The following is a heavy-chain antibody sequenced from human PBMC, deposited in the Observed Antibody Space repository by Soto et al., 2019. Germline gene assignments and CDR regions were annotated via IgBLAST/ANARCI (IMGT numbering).Heavy chain of an antibody. CDR3: AKDYTQRHTKAIRYYYYGMDV. V-gene: IGHV3-30*18. CDR1: GFTFSSYG. J-gene: IGHJ6*02. Sequence: GGSLRLSCAASGFTFSSYGMHWVRQAPGKGLEWVAVISYDGSNKYYADSVKGRFTISRDNSKNTLYLQMNSLRAEDTAVYYCAKDYTQRHTKAIRYYYYGMDVWGQGTTVTVSS. CDR2: ISYDGSNK. D-gene: IGHD6-25*01.